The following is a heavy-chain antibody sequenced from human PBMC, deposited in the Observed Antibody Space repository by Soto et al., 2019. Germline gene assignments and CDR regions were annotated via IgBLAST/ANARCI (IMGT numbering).Heavy chain of an antibody. CDR1: GASISSYY. CDR3: ARGITMIVG. Sequence: SETLSLTCAVSGASISSYYWSWIRQPPGKKLEWIGYIFYSGSTNYNPSLKSRVTISVDTSKNQFSLKLNSVTAAGTAVYYCARGITMIVGWGQGTLVTVS. D-gene: IGHD3-22*01. CDR2: IFYSGST. V-gene: IGHV4-59*01. J-gene: IGHJ4*02.